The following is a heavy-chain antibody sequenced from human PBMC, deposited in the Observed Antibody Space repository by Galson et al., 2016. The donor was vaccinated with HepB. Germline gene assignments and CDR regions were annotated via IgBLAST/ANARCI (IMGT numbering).Heavy chain of an antibody. CDR2: IYWDDNK. D-gene: IGHD3-22*01. J-gene: IGHJ3*02. V-gene: IGHV2-5*02. CDR1: GLSLGTSGVG. Sequence: PALVKPTQTLTLTCTVSGLSLGTSGVGVGWIRQPPGKALEWLAVIYWDDNKRYSPSLKSRLTITKDTSKNQVVLIMTNMDPVDTATYYCAHIYLYSYDNSGSGGYVFDIWGQGKMVSVSS. CDR3: AHIYLYSYDNSGSGGYVFDI.